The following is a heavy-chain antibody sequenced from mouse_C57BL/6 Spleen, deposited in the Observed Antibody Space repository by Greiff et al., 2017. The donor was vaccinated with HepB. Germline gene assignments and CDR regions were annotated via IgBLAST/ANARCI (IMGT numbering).Heavy chain of an antibody. D-gene: IGHD1-1*01. J-gene: IGHJ1*03. CDR2: IYPGDGDT. CDR1: GYAFSSYW. Sequence: VQLQQSGAELVKPGASVKISCKASGYAFSSYWMNWVKQRPGKGLEWIGQIYPGDGDTNYNGKFKGKATLTADKSSSTAYMQLSSLTSEDSAVYFCARRHYYGSSWYFDVGGTGTTVTVSS. CDR3: ARRHYYGSSWYFDV. V-gene: IGHV1-80*01.